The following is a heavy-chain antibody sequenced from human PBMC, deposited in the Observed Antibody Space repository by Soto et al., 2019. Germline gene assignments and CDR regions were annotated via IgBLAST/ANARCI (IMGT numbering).Heavy chain of an antibody. V-gene: IGHV3-30-3*01. D-gene: IGHD6-19*01. CDR1: GFTFSSYA. J-gene: IGHJ4*02. Sequence: GGSLRLSCAASGFTFSSYAMHWVRQAPGKGLEWVAVISYDGSNKYYADSVKGRFTISRDNSKNTLYLQMNSLRAEDTAVYYCAREYSSGWYLVGYWGQGTLVTVSS. CDR3: AREYSSGWYLVGY. CDR2: ISYDGSNK.